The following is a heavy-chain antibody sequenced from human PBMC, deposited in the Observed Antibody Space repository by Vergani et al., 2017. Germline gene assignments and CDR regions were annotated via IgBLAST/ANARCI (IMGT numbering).Heavy chain of an antibody. Sequence: EVQLVESGGGLVQPGGSLRLSCAASGFTFSSYDMHWVRQATGKGLEWVSAIGTAGDTYYPGSVKGRFTISRENAKNSLYLQMNSLRAGDTAVYYCARGRNYDFWSGYYYYGMDVWGQGTTVTVSS. CDR1: GFTFSSYD. J-gene: IGHJ6*02. CDR2: IGTAGDT. D-gene: IGHD3-3*01. V-gene: IGHV3-13*01. CDR3: ARGRNYDFWSGYYYYGMDV.